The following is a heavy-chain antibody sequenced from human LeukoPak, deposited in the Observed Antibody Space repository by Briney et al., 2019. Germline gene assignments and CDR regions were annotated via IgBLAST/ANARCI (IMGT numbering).Heavy chain of an antibody. J-gene: IGHJ3*02. Sequence: ASVKVSCKASGYTFTSYDINWVRQATGQGLEWMGWMNPNSGNTGYAQKFQGRVTMTRNTSISTAYMELSSLRSEDTAVYYCARALYYDFWSGYPDAFDIWGQGTMVTVSS. V-gene: IGHV1-8*01. CDR3: ARALYYDFWSGYPDAFDI. CDR2: MNPNSGNT. D-gene: IGHD3-3*01. CDR1: GYTFTSYD.